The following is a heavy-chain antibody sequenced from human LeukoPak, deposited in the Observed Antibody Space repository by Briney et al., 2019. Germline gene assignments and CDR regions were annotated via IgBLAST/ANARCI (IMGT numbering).Heavy chain of an antibody. J-gene: IGHJ4*02. CDR3: AKDRRVVVATAPLDY. CDR1: GFTFSSSA. D-gene: IGHD2-15*01. Sequence: GGSLRLSCAASGFTFSSSAMTWVRQAPGKGLEWVSGISDNGENTYYADSVKGRFTISRDNSKDTMYLLMNNLRVEDTAVYYCAKDRRVVVATAPLDYWGQGTLVTVSS. CDR2: ISDNGENT. V-gene: IGHV3-23*01.